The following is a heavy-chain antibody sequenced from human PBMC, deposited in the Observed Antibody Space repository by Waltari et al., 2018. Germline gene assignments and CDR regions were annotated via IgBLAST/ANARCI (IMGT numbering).Heavy chain of an antibody. J-gene: IGHJ2*01. D-gene: IGHD6-13*01. CDR1: GGSISSGSYY. CDR3: ARWGGSSSWIDWYFDL. CDR2: IYTSGST. V-gene: IGHV4-61*09. Sequence: QVQLQESGPGLVKPSQTLSLTCTVSGGSISSGSYYWSWIRQPAGKGLEWIGYIYTSGSTNYNPSLKSRVTISVDTSKNQFSLKLSSVTAADTAVYYCARWGGSSSWIDWYFDLWGRGTLVTVSS.